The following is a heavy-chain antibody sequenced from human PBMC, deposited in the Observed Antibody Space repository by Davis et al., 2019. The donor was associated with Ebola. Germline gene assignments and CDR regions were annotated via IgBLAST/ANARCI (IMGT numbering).Heavy chain of an antibody. J-gene: IGHJ5*02. D-gene: IGHD3-3*01. V-gene: IGHV4-59*01. CDR1: GGSISGYF. CDR2: IYSSGAT. CDR3: ARGMEWTEWWIAP. Sequence: SETLSLTCNVSGGSISGYFWSWIRQPPGKGLEWIGYIYSSGATNYDSSLRSRVIMSVDTSKNQISLKLNSVTTADTAIYYCARGMEWTEWWIAPWGQGALVTVSS.